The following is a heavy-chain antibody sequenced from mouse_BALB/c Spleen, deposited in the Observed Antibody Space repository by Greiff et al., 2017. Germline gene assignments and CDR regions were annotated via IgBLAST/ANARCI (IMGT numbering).Heavy chain of an antibody. J-gene: IGHJ3*01. D-gene: IGHD2-10*02. CDR1: GFNIKDTY. CDR2: IDPANGNT. V-gene: IGHV14-3*02. CDR3: AIPYGNYRAWFAY. Sequence: VQLQQSGAELVKPGASVKLSCTASGFNIKDTYMHWVKQRPEQGLEWIGRIDPANGNTKYDPKFQGKATITADTSSNTAYLQLSSLTSEDTAVYYCAIPYGNYRAWFAYWGQGTLVTVSA.